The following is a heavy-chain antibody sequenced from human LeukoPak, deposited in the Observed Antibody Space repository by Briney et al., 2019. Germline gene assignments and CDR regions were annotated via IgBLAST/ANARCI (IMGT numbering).Heavy chain of an antibody. J-gene: IGHJ4*02. CDR1: GYTFTSYG. CDR2: IIPIFGTA. Sequence: GASVKVSCKASGYTFTSYGISWVRQAPGQGLEWMGGIIPIFGTANYAQKFQGRVTITTDESTSTAYMELSSLRSEDTAVFYCARDRRLAYCGGDCDYYFDYWGQGTLVTVSS. V-gene: IGHV1-69*05. CDR3: ARDRRLAYCGGDCDYYFDY. D-gene: IGHD2-21*02.